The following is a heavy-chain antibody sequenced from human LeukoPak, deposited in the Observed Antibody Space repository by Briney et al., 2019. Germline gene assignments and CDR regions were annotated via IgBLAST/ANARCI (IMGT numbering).Heavy chain of an antibody. V-gene: IGHV3-33*01. CDR3: ARDSYGSASYGMDV. CDR2: IWYDGSNK. CDR1: GFTFSSYG. Sequence: PGGSLRLSCAASGFTFSSYGMPWVRQAPGKGLEWVAVIWYDGSNKYYADSVKGRFTISRDNSKNTLYLQMNSLRAEDPAVYYCARDSYGSASYGMDVWGQGTTVTVSS. J-gene: IGHJ6*02. D-gene: IGHD3-10*01.